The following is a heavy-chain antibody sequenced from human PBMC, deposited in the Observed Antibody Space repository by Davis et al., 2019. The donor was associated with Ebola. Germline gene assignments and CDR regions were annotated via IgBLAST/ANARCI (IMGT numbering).Heavy chain of an antibody. CDR1: GASISSYY. CDR3: ARDGYNYSYFDY. Sequence: SETLSLTCTVSGASISSYYWTWIRQPPGKGLEWIAYMYNGGSANYNPSLKSRVTISMDTSKNQFSLKVSSVTAADTAVYYCARDGYNYSYFDYWGQGILVTVSS. V-gene: IGHV4-59*01. D-gene: IGHD5-24*01. J-gene: IGHJ4*02. CDR2: MYNGGSA.